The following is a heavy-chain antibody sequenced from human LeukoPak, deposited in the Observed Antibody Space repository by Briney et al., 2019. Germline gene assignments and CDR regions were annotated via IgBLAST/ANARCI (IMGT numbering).Heavy chain of an antibody. CDR3: ARSFSPNYYDLLDY. Sequence: SETLSLTCTVSGGSISTYYWSWIRQPPGKGLEWIGYIYYSGSTNYNPSLKSRVTISLHTSKNQFSLKLNSVTAADTAMYYCARSFSPNYYDLLDYWGQGTLVTVSS. CDR1: GGSISTYY. V-gene: IGHV4-59*01. J-gene: IGHJ4*02. CDR2: IYYSGST. D-gene: IGHD3-22*01.